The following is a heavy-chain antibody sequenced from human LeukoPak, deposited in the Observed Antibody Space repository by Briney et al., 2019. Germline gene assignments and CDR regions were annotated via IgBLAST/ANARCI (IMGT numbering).Heavy chain of an antibody. CDR1: RSTFSSYS. V-gene: IGHV3-21*01. Sequence: RGSLRLSWAAARSTFSSYSINWVSQAPGKGLEWVSFISSIGSYIYYADSVKGRFTISRDNAKNSLYLYMNSLRAEDTAVYYCASGPDVGFDYWGQGTLVTVSS. D-gene: IGHD3-16*01. CDR3: ASGPDVGFDY. J-gene: IGHJ4*02. CDR2: ISSIGSYI.